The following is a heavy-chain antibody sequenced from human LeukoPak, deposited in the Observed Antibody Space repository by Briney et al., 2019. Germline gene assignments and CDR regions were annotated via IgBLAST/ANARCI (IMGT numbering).Heavy chain of an antibody. Sequence: TGGSLRLSCAASGFTFSSYAMHWVRQAPGKGLEWVAVISYDGSNKYYADSVKGRFTISRDNSKNTLYLQMNSLRAEDTAVYYCARFYSYDYWGQGTLVTVSS. D-gene: IGHD4-11*01. CDR3: ARFYSYDY. J-gene: IGHJ4*02. CDR1: GFTFSSYA. V-gene: IGHV3-30-3*02. CDR2: ISYDGSNK.